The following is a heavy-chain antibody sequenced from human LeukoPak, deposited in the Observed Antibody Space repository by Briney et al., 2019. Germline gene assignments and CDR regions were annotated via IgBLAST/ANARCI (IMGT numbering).Heavy chain of an antibody. V-gene: IGHV4-38-2*02. CDR2: IYHSGRT. CDR3: ARDHLNYYGSGSYLSHYYYYYMDV. CDR1: GYSISSGYY. Sequence: NPSETLSLTCTVSGYSISSGYYWGWIRQPPGKGLEWIGSIYHSGRTFYNPSLKSRVTISVDTSKNQFSLKLSSVTAADTAVYYCARDHLNYYGSGSYLSHYYYYYMDVWGKGTTVTVSS. J-gene: IGHJ6*03. D-gene: IGHD3-10*01.